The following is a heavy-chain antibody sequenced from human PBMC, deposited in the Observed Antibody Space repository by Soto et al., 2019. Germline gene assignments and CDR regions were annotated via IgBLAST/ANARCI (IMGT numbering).Heavy chain of an antibody. D-gene: IGHD1-26*01. Sequence: ASVKVSCKASGYTITSYGISWVRQAPGQGLEWMGWISAYNGNTNYAQKLQGRVTMTTDTSTSTAYMELRSLRSDDTAVYYCARDDFGVGATTVDYWGQGTLVTVSS. CDR1: GYTITSYG. V-gene: IGHV1-18*01. CDR3: ARDDFGVGATTVDY. CDR2: ISAYNGNT. J-gene: IGHJ4*02.